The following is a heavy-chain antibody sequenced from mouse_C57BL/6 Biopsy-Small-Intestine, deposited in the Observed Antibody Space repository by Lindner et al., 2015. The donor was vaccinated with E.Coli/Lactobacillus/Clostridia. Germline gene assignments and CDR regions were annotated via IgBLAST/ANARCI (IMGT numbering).Heavy chain of an antibody. CDR1: GCTFSAYG. CDR3: ARGIPTTGLDI. CDR2: INPLDGNT. D-gene: IGHD1-1*01. J-gene: IGHJ1*01. Sequence: SVKVSCKASGCTFSAYGVTWVRQAPGQGLEWMGWINPLDGNTKYARKFQGSVTMTMDTPTNTVYMELRSLSSDDTALFFCARGIPTTGLDIWGLGTMVTV. V-gene: IGHV1-84*01.